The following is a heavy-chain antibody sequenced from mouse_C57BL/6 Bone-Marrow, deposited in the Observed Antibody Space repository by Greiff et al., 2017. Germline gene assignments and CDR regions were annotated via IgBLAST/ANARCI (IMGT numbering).Heavy chain of an antibody. CDR2: IYPGNSDT. V-gene: IGHV1-5*01. Sequence: VQLQQSGTVLARPGASVKMSCKTSGYTFTSYWMHWVKQRPGQGLEWIGAIYPGNSDTSYNQKFKGKAKLTAVTSASTAYMELSSLTNEDSAVYYCTRNLDYYGSSDGGGFAYWGQGTLVTVSA. CDR3: TRNLDYYGSSDGGGFAY. D-gene: IGHD1-1*01. J-gene: IGHJ3*01. CDR1: GYTFTSYW.